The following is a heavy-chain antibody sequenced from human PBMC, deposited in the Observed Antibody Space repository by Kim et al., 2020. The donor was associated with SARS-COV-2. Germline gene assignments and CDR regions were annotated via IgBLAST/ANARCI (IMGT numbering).Heavy chain of an antibody. J-gene: IGHJ6*02. CDR3: ARVGYNWNDVYYYGMDV. Sequence: KFQGRVTIPADKSTSTAYMELSSLRSEDTAVYYCARVGYNWNDVYYYGMDVWGQGTTVTVSS. D-gene: IGHD1-1*01. V-gene: IGHV1-69*04.